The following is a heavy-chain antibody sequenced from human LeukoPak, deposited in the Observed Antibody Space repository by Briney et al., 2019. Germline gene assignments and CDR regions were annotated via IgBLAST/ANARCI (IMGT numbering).Heavy chain of an antibody. D-gene: IGHD3-10*01. CDR1: GYTFTSYG. V-gene: IGHV1-18*01. J-gene: IGHJ4*02. CDR3: ARVLPTMVIDY. CDR2: ISAYNGNT. Sequence: ASVKVSCKASGYTFTSYGISWVRQAPGEGLECMGWISAYNGNTNYAQKLQGRVTMTTDTSTSTAYMELRSLRSDDTAVYYCARVLPTMVIDYWGQGTLVTVSS.